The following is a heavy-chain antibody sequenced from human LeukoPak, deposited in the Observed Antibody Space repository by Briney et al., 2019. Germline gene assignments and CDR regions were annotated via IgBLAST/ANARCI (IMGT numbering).Heavy chain of an antibody. V-gene: IGHV4-39*07. J-gene: IGHJ4*02. Sequence: SETLSLTCTVSGGSISSSSYYWGWIRQPPGKGLEWIGSIYYSGSTYYNPSLKSRVTMSVDTSKNQFSLKLSSVTAADTAVYYCARVRTEAWYFDYWGQGTLVTVSS. CDR1: GGSISSSSYY. CDR2: IYYSGST. CDR3: ARVRTEAWYFDY.